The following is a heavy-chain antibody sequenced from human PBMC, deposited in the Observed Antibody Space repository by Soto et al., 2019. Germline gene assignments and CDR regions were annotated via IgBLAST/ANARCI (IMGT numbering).Heavy chain of an antibody. CDR1: GFTFVSYA. J-gene: IGHJ1*01. D-gene: IGHD2-15*01. CDR3: ARGLDCSGDSCPWAVFKH. V-gene: IGHV3-23*04. Sequence: EVQLVESGGNLVQPGGSLRLSCAASGFTFVSYAMTWVRQAPGKGLEWVSTVSGGGGSTYYADSVKGRFIISRDNSKSTLYLQMNSLRAEDTAVYHCARGLDCSGDSCPWAVFKHWGQGTLLTVSS. CDR2: VSGGGGST.